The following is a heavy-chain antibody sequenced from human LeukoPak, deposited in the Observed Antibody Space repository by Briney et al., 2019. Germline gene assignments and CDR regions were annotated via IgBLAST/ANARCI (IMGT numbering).Heavy chain of an antibody. CDR1: GFTSSSYS. V-gene: IGHV3-48*02. J-gene: IGHJ4*02. D-gene: IGHD4-17*01. CDR3: AREISATVTPYYFDY. CDR2: ISSSSSTI. Sequence: GGSLRLSCAASGFTSSSYSMNWVRQAPGKGLEWVSYISSSSSTIYYADSVKGRFTISRDNAKNSLYLQMNSLRDEDTAVYYCAREISATVTPYYFDYWGQGTLVTVSS.